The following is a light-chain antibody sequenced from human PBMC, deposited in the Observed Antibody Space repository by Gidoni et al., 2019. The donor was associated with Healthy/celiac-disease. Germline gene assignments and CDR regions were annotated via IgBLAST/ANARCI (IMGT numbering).Light chain of an antibody. V-gene: IGKV2-28*01. CDR1: QSLLHSNGYNF. Sequence: DIVMTQSPLSLPVTPGEPASISCRSSQSLLHSNGYNFLDWYLQKPGPSPLLLIYLGSNRASGVPDRFSGSGSCTDFTLKISRVEAMDVGVYYCMQALQTPGTFGQGTKVEIK. CDR2: LGS. CDR3: MQALQTPGT. J-gene: IGKJ1*01.